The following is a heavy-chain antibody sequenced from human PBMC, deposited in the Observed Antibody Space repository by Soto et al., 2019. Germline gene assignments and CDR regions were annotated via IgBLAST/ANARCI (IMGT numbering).Heavy chain of an antibody. J-gene: IGHJ4*02. Sequence: PVGSLRLSCAVSGFTFRSYGIHWVRQAPGKGLEWVALISYDGGNEKYTESVKDRFTISRDDSHNVAYLQMSSLRTEDTAMYYCAKDRYSGTYPTDFDYWGQGSLVTVSS. CDR1: GFTFRSYG. CDR3: AKDRYSGTYPTDFDY. CDR2: ISYDGGNE. V-gene: IGHV3-30*18. D-gene: IGHD1-26*01.